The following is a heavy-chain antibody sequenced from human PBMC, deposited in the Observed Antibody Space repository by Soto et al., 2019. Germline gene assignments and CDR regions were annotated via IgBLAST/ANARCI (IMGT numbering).Heavy chain of an antibody. D-gene: IGHD2-21*01. V-gene: IGHV3-21*01. J-gene: IGHJ4*01. CDR1: GFTFTSYS. CDR2: ISSSSSYI. Sequence: EVQLVESGGGLVKPGGSLRLSCAASGFTFTSYSMNWVRQAPGKGLEWVSSISSSSSYIYYADSVKGRFTISRDNAKNSLYLQMNSLRAEDSAVYYCARVERAYCGGDSYDYWGQGTLVTVSS. CDR3: ARVERAYCGGDSYDY.